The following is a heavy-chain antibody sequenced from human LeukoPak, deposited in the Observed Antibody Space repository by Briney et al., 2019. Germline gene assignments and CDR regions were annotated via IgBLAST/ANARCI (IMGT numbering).Heavy chain of an antibody. Sequence: GGSLRLSCAASGFTVSSNYMSWVRQAPGKGLEWVANIKQDGSEKYYVDSVKGRFTISRDNAKNSLYLQMNSLRAEDTAVYYCARDNKEYHYYYMDVWGKGTTVTVSS. V-gene: IGHV3-7*01. J-gene: IGHJ6*03. CDR2: IKQDGSEK. CDR1: GFTVSSNY. CDR3: ARDNKEYHYYYMDV.